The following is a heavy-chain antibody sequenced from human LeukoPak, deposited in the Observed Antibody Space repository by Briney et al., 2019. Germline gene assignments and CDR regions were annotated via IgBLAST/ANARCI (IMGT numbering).Heavy chain of an antibody. CDR3: AMSRPYQHNWFDP. D-gene: IGHD2-2*01. Sequence: SETLSLTCTVSGASISSGSYFWSWIRQPAGTGLEWIGRIYTSGSTDYNPSLKSRVTMSVDTSKNQFSLKLSSVTAADTAVYYCAMSRPYQHNWFDPWGQGILVIVSS. J-gene: IGHJ5*02. CDR2: IYTSGST. CDR1: GASISSGSYF. V-gene: IGHV4-61*02.